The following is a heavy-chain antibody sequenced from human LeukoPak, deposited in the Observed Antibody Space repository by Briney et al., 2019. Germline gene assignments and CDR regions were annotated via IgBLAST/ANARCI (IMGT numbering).Heavy chain of an antibody. V-gene: IGHV3-53*01. CDR3: ATSWILMVTGAFDI. D-gene: IGHD5-18*01. CDR2: LYSGGST. Sequence: GGSLRLSCAASGSSVSSKYMIWVRQAPGMGLEWVSVLYSGGSTYYADSVKGRFTISRDNSKNTLYLQMNSLRAEDTAVYYCATSWILMVTGAFDIWGQGTMVTVSS. J-gene: IGHJ3*02. CDR1: GSSVSSKY.